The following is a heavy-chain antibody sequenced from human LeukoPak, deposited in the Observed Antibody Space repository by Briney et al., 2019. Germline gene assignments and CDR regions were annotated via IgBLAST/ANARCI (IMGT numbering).Heavy chain of an antibody. CDR1: GVTFSSYA. CDR2: IIPVFGAA. CDR3: ARARGERDYYCDY. V-gene: IGHV1-69*05. J-gene: IGHJ4*02. D-gene: IGHD7-27*01. Sequence: SVKVSCKASGVTFSSYAISWVRQAPGQGLEWMGGIIPVFGAANYAQKLKGRVTITTDESTSTAYLELSSLRAEDTAVYYCARARGERDYYCDYGGAGSLATVPS.